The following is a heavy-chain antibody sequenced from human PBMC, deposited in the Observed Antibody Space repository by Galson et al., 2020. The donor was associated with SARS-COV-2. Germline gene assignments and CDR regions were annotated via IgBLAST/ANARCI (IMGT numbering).Heavy chain of an antibody. CDR3: ARREGGSWFDP. CDR1: GGSISSSNYY. CDR2: IYYSGST. Sequence: SETLSLTCTVSGGSISSSNYYWDWIRQPPGKGLEWIGYIYYSGSTYYNPSLKSRVTISGDTSKNQFSLKLTSVTAADTAVYYCARREGGSWFDPLGQGTLVTVSS. J-gene: IGHJ5*02. V-gene: IGHV4-39*01. D-gene: IGHD2-15*01.